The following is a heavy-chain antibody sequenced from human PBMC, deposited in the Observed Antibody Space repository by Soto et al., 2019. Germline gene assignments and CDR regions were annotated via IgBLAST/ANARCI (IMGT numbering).Heavy chain of an antibody. CDR3: ARVPVSGSYYRVAFDI. J-gene: IGHJ3*02. CDR1: GGSISSYY. CDR2: IYYSGST. Sequence: QVQLQESGPGLVKPSETLSLTCTVSGGSISSYYWSWIRQPPGKGLEWIGYIYYSGSTNYNPSLKSRVTISVDTSKNQFSLKLSSVTAADTAVYYCARVPVSGSYYRVAFDIWGQGTMVTVSS. V-gene: IGHV4-59*01. D-gene: IGHD1-26*01.